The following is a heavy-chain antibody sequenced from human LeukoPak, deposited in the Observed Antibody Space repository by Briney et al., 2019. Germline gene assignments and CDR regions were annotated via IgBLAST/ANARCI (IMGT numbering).Heavy chain of an antibody. Sequence: GGSLRLSCAASGFTFSNYLMHWVRQAPGKGLVWVSRINNDNTNAYADSVKGRFTISRDNAKYTLYLQMNSLRAEDTAVYFCGRGGNGIDIWGQGTTVIVSS. CDR2: INNDNTNA. V-gene: IGHV3-74*01. D-gene: IGHD2-8*01. CDR3: GRGGNGIDI. J-gene: IGHJ3*02. CDR1: GFTFSNYL.